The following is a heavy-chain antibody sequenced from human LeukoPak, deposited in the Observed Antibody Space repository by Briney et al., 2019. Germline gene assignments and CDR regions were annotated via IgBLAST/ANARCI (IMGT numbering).Heavy chain of an antibody. CDR3: ATPILDAFDI. V-gene: IGHV3-48*01. Sequence: GGSLRLSCAASGFTFSSYSMNWVRQAPGKGLEWVSYISSSSSTIYYADSVKGRFTISRDNSKNTLYLQMNSLRAEDTAVYYCATPILDAFDIWGQGTMVTVSS. J-gene: IGHJ3*02. CDR2: ISSSSSTI. CDR1: GFTFSSYS.